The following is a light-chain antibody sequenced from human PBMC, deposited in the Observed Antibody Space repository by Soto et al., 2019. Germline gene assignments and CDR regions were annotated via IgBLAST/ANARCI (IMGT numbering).Light chain of an antibody. CDR1: QSITRR. CDR3: QQSYSVPVT. Sequence: DIQMTQSPSSLSAFVGDRVTITCRASQSITRRLSWYQQKPGKAPELLIYGVSNLQSGVPSRFNGSGSGTDFTLTISSLQPEDFATYYCQQSYSVPVTFGQGTRLEIK. V-gene: IGKV1-39*01. CDR2: GVS. J-gene: IGKJ2*01.